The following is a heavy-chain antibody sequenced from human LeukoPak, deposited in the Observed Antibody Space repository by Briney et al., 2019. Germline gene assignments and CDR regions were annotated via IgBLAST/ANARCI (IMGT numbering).Heavy chain of an antibody. CDR2: ISYDGSNK. Sequence: GGSLRLSCAASGFTFSSYGMHWVRQAPGKGLEWAAVISYDGSNKYYADSVKGRFTISRDNSKNTLYLQMNSLRAEDTAVYYCAKGYCSSTSCSLDYWGQGTLVTVSS. J-gene: IGHJ4*02. V-gene: IGHV3-30*18. D-gene: IGHD2-2*01. CDR3: AKGYCSSTSCSLDY. CDR1: GFTFSSYG.